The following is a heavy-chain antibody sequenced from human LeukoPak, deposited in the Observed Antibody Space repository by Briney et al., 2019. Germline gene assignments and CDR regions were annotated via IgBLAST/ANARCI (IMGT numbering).Heavy chain of an antibody. CDR3: ARAYYDFWRGYRSSEES. V-gene: IGHV3-13*01. Sequence: GGSLRLSCAASGFTFSSYDMHWVRQATGKGLEWVSAIGTAGDTYYPGSVKGRFTISRENAKNSLYLQMNSLRAGDTAVYYCARAYYDFWRGYRSSEESWGQGTPVTVSS. CDR2: IGTAGDT. CDR1: GFTFSSYD. D-gene: IGHD3-3*01. J-gene: IGHJ5*02.